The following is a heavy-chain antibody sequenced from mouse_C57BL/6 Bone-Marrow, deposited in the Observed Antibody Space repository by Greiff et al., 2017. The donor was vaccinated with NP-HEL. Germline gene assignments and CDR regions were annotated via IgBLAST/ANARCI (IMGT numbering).Heavy chain of an antibody. CDR2: IWSDGST. CDR1: GFSLTSYG. CDR3: ARQYYYGSSSWFAY. Sequence: VKVEESGPGLVAPSQSLSITCTVSGFSLTSYGVHWVRQPPGKGLEWLVVIWSDGSTTYNSALKSRLSISKDNSKSQVFLKMNSLQTDDTAMYYCARQYYYGSSSWFAYWGQGTLVTVSA. V-gene: IGHV2-6-1*01. D-gene: IGHD1-1*01. J-gene: IGHJ3*01.